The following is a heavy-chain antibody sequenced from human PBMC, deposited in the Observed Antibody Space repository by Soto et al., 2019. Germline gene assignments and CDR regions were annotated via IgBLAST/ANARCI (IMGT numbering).Heavy chain of an antibody. V-gene: IGHV1-18*01. CDR3: ARGNYFGSGTFDY. CDR1: GYTFTTYG. Sequence: QVQLVQSGGEVRKTGASVKVSCNASGYTFTTYGVSWVRQAPGQGLEWLAWISGASGSTYYAQNFQDRLTVTTDTSTDSAFMESRSLRSDDSAIYYCARGNYFGSGTFDYWGQGTQVTVSS. CDR2: ISGASGST. J-gene: IGHJ4*02. D-gene: IGHD3-10*01.